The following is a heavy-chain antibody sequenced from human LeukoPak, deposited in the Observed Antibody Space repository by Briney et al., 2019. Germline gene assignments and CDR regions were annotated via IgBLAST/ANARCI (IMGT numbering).Heavy chain of an antibody. D-gene: IGHD6-19*01. CDR1: GFTISTNY. Sequence: PGGYVTLSCAAAGFTISTNYMSWPPQAQGKGREGVSVLNSGGTTYYADSVKGRFTISRDNSKNTLYLQMNSLRAEDTAVYYCASTTDVAVASTQLYFDYWGQGTLVTVSS. CDR3: ASTTDVAVASTQLYFDY. CDR2: LNSGGTT. V-gene: IGHV3-53*01. J-gene: IGHJ4*02.